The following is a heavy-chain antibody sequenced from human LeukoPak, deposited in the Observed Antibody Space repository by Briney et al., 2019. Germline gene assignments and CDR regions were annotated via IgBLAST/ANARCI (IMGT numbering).Heavy chain of an antibody. V-gene: IGHV1-69*13. CDR1: GGTFSSYA. CDR2: IIPIFGTA. J-gene: IGHJ5*02. Sequence: SVKVSCKASGGTFSSYAISWVRQAPGQGLEWMGGIIPIFGTANYAQKFQGRVTITADESTSTAYMELSSLRSEDTAVYYCASSRREGDQQWLVRGCWFDPWGQGTLVTVSS. D-gene: IGHD6-19*01. CDR3: ASSRREGDQQWLVRGCWFDP.